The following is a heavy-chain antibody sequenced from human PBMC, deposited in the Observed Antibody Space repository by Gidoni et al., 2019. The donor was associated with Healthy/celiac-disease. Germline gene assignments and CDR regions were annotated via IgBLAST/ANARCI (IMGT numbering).Heavy chain of an antibody. J-gene: IGHJ6*03. Sequence: QVQLVQSGAEVKKPGSSVKVSCKSSGGTFSSYAISWVRQAPGQGLEWMGGIIPIFGKANYAQKFQGRVTITADEYTSTAYMELSSLRSEDTAVYYCASGNMVRGVISVDYYYYMDVWGKGTTVTVSS. V-gene: IGHV1-69*01. CDR1: GGTFSSYA. CDR2: IIPIFGKA. D-gene: IGHD3-10*01. CDR3: ASGNMVRGVISVDYYYYMDV.